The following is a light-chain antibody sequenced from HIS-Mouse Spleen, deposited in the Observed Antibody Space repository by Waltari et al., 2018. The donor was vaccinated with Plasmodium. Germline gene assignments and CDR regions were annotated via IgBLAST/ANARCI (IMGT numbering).Light chain of an antibody. Sequence: QSVLTQPPSASGTPGQRVTISCSGRSSNIGSNTVNWYQQLPGTAPKLLIHSNNQRPSGVPDRFSGSKSGTSASLAISGLQSEDEADYYCAAWDDSLNVVFGGGTKLTVL. V-gene: IGLV1-44*01. J-gene: IGLJ2*01. CDR2: SNN. CDR3: AAWDDSLNVV. CDR1: SSNIGSNT.